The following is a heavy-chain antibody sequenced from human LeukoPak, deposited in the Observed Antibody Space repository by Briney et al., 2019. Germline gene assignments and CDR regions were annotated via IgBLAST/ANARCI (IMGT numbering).Heavy chain of an antibody. CDR3: ARDRGYYDSSGYEFDY. CDR2: INPNSGGT. V-gene: IGHV1-2*02. D-gene: IGHD3-22*01. Sequence: ASVKVSCKASGYTFTGYYMHWVRQAPGQGLEWMGWINPNSGGTNYAQKFRGRVTMTRDTSISTAYMELSRLRSDDTAVYYCARDRGYYDSSGYEFDYWGQGTLVTVSS. J-gene: IGHJ4*02. CDR1: GYTFTGYY.